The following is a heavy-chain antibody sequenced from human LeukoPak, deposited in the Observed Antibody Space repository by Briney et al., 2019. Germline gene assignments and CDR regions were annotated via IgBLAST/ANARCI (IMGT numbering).Heavy chain of an antibody. CDR1: GFTFSNYW. J-gene: IGHJ4*02. D-gene: IGHD3-22*01. V-gene: IGHV3-74*01. CDR2: MNSDGSST. Sequence: PGGSLRLSCAASGFTFSNYWMHWVRQAPGKGLVWVSRMNSDGSSTSYADPVRGRFTISRDNAKNTLSLQMNSLRAEDTAVYFCARHYYDRTGHYGDYIDYWGQGTLVTVSS. CDR3: ARHYYDRTGHYGDYIDY.